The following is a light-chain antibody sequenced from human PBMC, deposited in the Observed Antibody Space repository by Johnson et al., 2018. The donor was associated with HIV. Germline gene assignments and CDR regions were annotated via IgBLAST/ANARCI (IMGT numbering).Light chain of an antibody. Sequence: QAVLTQPPSVPAAPGQKVTISCSGSSSNIGNNYVSWYQQLPGTAPKLLIYDNNKRPSGIPDRFSGSKSGTSATLGITGLQTGDEADYYCGTWDSSLSAMGLGTGTKVTVL. CDR2: DNN. J-gene: IGLJ1*01. CDR3: GTWDSSLSAMG. V-gene: IGLV1-51*01. CDR1: SSNIGNNY.